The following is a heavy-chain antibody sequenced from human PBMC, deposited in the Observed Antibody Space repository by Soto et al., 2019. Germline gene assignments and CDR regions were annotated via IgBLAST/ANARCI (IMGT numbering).Heavy chain of an antibody. CDR1: GYTFTSYA. CDR2: INAGNGNT. D-gene: IGHD6-6*01. V-gene: IGHV1-3*01. CDR3: AREDTSSLYYYYYGMDV. J-gene: IGHJ6*02. Sequence: QVQLVQSGAEVKKPGASVKVSCKASGYTFTSYAMHWVRQAPGQRLEWMGWINAGNGNTKYSQKFQGRVTITRDTSGSTAYMELSSLRSEDTTVYYCAREDTSSLYYYYYGMDVWGQGTTVTVSS.